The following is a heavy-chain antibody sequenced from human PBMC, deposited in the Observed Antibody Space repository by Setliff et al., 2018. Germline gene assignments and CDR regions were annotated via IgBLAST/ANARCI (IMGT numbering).Heavy chain of an antibody. D-gene: IGHD1-26*01. CDR1: GFTFSSYS. CDR2: ISSSSSTI. V-gene: IGHV3-48*01. CDR3: ARDRGSGSYFLRYFDY. Sequence: GGSLRLSCAASGFTFSSYSMNWVRQAPGKGLEWVSYISSSSSTIYYADSVKGRFTISRDNAKNSLYLQMNSLRAEDTAVYYCARDRGSGSYFLRYFDYWGQGTLVTVPS. J-gene: IGHJ4*02.